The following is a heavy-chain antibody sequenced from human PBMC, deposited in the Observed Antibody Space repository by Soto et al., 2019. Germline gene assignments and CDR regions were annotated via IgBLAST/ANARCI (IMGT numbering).Heavy chain of an antibody. CDR1: GFTFSSYE. Sequence: GVSQILSCVASGFTFSSYEMNWVRPAPGKGLEWVSYISSSGSTIYYADSVKGRLTISRDNAKNSLYLQMNSLRAEDTAVYYCARHAVVPAAIGPFDYWGQGALVTVSS. V-gene: IGHV3-48*03. D-gene: IGHD2-2*02. CDR2: ISSSGSTI. CDR3: ARHAVVPAAIGPFDY. J-gene: IGHJ4*02.